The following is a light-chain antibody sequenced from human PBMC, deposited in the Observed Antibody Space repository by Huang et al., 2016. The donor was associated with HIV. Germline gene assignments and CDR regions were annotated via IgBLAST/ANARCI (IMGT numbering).Light chain of an antibody. Sequence: ENLLTQSPVTLSLSPGERATLSCRASQFLRPSHLAWYQQKRGQPPRLLIYDASSRATGIPDRFSGSGSGTHFTLTITGLEPEDSAVYFCQHFGTYTFGQGTRLEMK. J-gene: IGKJ2*01. CDR2: DAS. V-gene: IGKV3-20*01. CDR3: QHFGTYT. CDR1: QFLRPSH.